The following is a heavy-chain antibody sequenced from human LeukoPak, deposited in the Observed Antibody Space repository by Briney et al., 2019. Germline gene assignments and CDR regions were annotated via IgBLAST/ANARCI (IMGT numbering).Heavy chain of an antibody. Sequence: SETLSLTCTVSGGSLSTYYWSWIRQSPGKGLEWIGSIYYSGSTNYNPSPKSRVTISVDTSKDQFSLELSSVTAADTAVYYCAVNLTKHTFDIWGQGTMVTVSS. D-gene: IGHD1-1*01. CDR1: GGSLSTYY. J-gene: IGHJ3*02. CDR3: AVNLTKHTFDI. V-gene: IGHV4-59*08. CDR2: IYYSGST.